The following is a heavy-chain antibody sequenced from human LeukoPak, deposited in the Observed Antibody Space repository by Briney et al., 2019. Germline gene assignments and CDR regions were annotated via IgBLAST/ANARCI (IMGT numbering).Heavy chain of an antibody. CDR3: ARGVRFSDFYYYMDV. Sequence: ASVKVSCKASGYTFTNSDINWVRQAPGQGLEWMGWMNPNSGKTGYARKFQGRVTFTRNSSISTAYMDLSSLRSEDTAVYYCARGVRFSDFYYYMDVWGQGTTVTVSS. CDR1: GYTFTNSD. J-gene: IGHJ6*03. D-gene: IGHD3-3*01. V-gene: IGHV1-8*03. CDR2: MNPNSGKT.